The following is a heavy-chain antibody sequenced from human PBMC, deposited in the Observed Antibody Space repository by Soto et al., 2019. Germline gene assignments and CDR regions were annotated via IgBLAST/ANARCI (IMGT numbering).Heavy chain of an antibody. CDR3: AKSSGYDYYVTSGIEY. CDR1: GFTFSNYA. V-gene: IGHV3-23*01. Sequence: PGGSLRLSCAASGFTFSNYALTWVRRAPGKGLEWVSAISGNGVSTYYADSVKGRFTISRDTSKNMLYLQMNSLRAEDTAVYYCAKSSGYDYYVTSGIEYWGQVTLVTVSS. CDR2: ISGNGVST. D-gene: IGHD5-12*01. J-gene: IGHJ4*02.